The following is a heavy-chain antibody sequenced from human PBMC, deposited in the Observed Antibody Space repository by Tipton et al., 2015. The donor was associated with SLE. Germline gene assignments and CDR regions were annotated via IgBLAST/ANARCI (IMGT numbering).Heavy chain of an antibody. J-gene: IGHJ5*02. CDR3: ARYCGRAAFLGFWVS. V-gene: IGHV4-39*07. D-gene: IGHD3-3*01. Sequence: LRLSCTVSGGSVSSSHYYWGWIRQPPGKGLEWIGSVYYSGTTYYNSSLKGRVTMSVDTSKNQFSLRLNSVTAADTAVYYCARYCGRAAFLGFWVSWGQGTLVTVSS. CDR2: VYYSGTT. CDR1: GGSVSSSHYY.